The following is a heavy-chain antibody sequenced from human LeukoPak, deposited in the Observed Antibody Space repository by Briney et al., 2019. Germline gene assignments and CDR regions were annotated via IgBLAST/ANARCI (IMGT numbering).Heavy chain of an antibody. CDR2: MNPNSGDT. V-gene: IGHV1-8*01. Sequence: ASVKVSCKGSGYTFTSYHINWVRQATGQGLEWMGWMNPNSGDTGYAQKFQGRLTMTRNTSISTVYMELSSLRSEDPAVYYCARFSCSSTDCYYHYYYGMDVWGQGTTVTVSS. D-gene: IGHD2-2*01. CDR3: ARFSCSSTDCYYHYYYGMDV. CDR1: GYTFTSYH. J-gene: IGHJ6*02.